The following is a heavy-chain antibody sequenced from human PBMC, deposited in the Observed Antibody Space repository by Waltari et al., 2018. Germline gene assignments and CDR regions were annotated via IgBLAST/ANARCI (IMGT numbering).Heavy chain of an antibody. D-gene: IGHD6-13*01. J-gene: IGHJ4*02. V-gene: IGHV4-34*01. Sequence: QVQLQQWGAGLLKPSETLSLTCAVYGGSFSGYYWSWIRQPPGKGLEWIGEINHSGSTNYNPSLKSRVTISVDTSKNQFSLKLSSVTAADTAVYYCARGLAAAGLPFDYWGQGTLVTVSS. CDR2: INHSGST. CDR3: ARGLAAAGLPFDY. CDR1: GGSFSGYY.